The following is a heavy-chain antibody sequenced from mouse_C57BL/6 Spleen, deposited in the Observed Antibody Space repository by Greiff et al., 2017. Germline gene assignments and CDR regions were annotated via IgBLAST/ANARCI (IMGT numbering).Heavy chain of an antibody. CDR1: GYTFTDYY. D-gene: IGHD5-1*01. CDR3: ARERRLYPEYFDV. V-gene: IGHV1-26*01. CDR2: INPNNGGS. J-gene: IGHJ1*03. Sequence: EVQLQQSGPELVKPGASVKISCKASGYTFTDYYMNWVKQSPGKSLEWIGDINPNNGGSSYNQKFKGKATLTVDKSSSTAYMQRRSLTSEDSAVDYCARERRLYPEYFDVWGTGTTVTVSS.